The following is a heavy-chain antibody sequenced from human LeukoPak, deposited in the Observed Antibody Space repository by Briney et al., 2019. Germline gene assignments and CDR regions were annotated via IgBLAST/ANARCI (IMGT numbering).Heavy chain of an antibody. Sequence: GGSLRLSCAVSGFTLNNYAMSWVRQAPGKGLEWVSIINNSGGSTYYADSVKGRFTISRDLSKNTLYLQMNSLRAEDTAPYYCARKYSGTNPFDYWGQGTLVTVSS. J-gene: IGHJ4*02. CDR3: ARKYSGTNPFDY. D-gene: IGHD1-26*01. V-gene: IGHV3-23*01. CDR2: INNSGGST. CDR1: GFTLNNYA.